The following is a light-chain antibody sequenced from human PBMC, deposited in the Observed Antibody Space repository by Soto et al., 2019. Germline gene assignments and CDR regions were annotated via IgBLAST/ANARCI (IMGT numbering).Light chain of an antibody. CDR1: SSDVGGYSY. J-gene: IGLJ2*01. CDR2: EVS. Sequence: QSALTQPPSASGSPGQSVAISCTGTSSDVGGYSYVSWYQQHPGKAPKLMIYEVSKRPSGVPDRFSGSKSGNTASLTVSGLQAEDDADYYCSSYARNRDVLFGGGTQLTVL. V-gene: IGLV2-8*01. CDR3: SSYARNRDVL.